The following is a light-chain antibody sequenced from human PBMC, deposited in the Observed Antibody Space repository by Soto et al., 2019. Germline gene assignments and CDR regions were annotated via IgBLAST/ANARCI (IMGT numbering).Light chain of an antibody. Sequence: QSVLTQPASVSWSPGQSITISCTGTSSDVGGYDYVSWYQHHRGKAPKLTIYEVSNRPSGVSNRFSGSKSGNTASLTISGLQAEDEAEYYCSSYTSSSTDVFGTGTKVTVL. CDR1: SSDVGGYDY. CDR3: SSYTSSSTDV. CDR2: EVS. V-gene: IGLV2-14*01. J-gene: IGLJ1*01.